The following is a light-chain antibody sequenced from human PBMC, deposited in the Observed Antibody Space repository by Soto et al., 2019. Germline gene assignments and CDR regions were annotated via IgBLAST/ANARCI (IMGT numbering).Light chain of an antibody. CDR1: SGHSSYA. CDR2: LNSDGSH. CDR3: QTGGTGIL. Sequence: QLVLTQSPSASASLGASVKLTCTLSSGHSSYAIAWHQQQPEKGPRYLMKLNSDGSHSKGDGITDRFSGSSSGAERYLTISSLQSADEADYYCQTGGTGILFGGGTKVTVL. J-gene: IGLJ2*01. V-gene: IGLV4-69*01.